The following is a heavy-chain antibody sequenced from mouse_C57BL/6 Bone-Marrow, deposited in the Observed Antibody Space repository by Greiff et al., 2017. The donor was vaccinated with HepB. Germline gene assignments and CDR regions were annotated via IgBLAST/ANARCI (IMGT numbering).Heavy chain of an antibody. D-gene: IGHD2-5*01. CDR3: ASLAYYSNSFAY. Sequence: EVQLQQSVAELVRPGASVKLSCTASGFNIKNTYMHWVKQRPEQGLEWIGRIDPANGNTKYAPKFQGKATITADKSSSTAYMQLSSLTSEDSAVYYCASLAYYSNSFAYWGQGTLVTVSA. CDR1: GFNIKNTY. V-gene: IGHV14-3*01. CDR2: IDPANGNT. J-gene: IGHJ3*01.